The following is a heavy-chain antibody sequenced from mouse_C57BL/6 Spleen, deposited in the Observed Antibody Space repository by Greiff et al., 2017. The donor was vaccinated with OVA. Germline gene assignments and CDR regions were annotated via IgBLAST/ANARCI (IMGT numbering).Heavy chain of an antibody. J-gene: IGHJ3*01. CDR3: ARADGYYLFWFAY. CDR2: INPSNGGT. CDR1: GYTFTSYW. Sequence: QVQLQQPGTELVKPGASVKLSCKASGYTFTSYWMHWVKQRPGQGLEWIGNINPSNGGTNYNEKFKSKATLTVDKSSSTAYMQLSILTSEDSAVYYCARADGYYLFWFAYWGQGTLVTVSA. D-gene: IGHD2-3*01. V-gene: IGHV1-53*01.